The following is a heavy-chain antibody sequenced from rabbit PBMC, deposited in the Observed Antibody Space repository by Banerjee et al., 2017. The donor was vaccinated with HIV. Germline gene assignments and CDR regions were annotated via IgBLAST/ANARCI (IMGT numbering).Heavy chain of an antibody. Sequence: QEQLEESGGDLVKPGASLTLTCTASGFSFSSSYYMCWVRQAPGKGLEWIGCINVGTSVAYYASWVISRFTISKTSSTTVDLKMTSLTAADTATYFCARDDAGIAYYFNLWGQGTLVTVS. CDR2: INVGTSVA. V-gene: IGHV1S45*01. CDR3: ARDDAGIAYYFNL. CDR1: GFSFSSSYY. J-gene: IGHJ4*01. D-gene: IGHD4-2*01.